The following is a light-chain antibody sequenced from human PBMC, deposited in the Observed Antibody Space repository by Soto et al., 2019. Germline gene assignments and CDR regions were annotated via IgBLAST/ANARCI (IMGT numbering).Light chain of an antibody. CDR3: QQRSSWQVT. CDR1: QSVSSSY. J-gene: IGKJ4*01. Sequence: EIVLTQSPGTLSLSPGERATLSCRASQSVSSSYLAWYQQKPGQAPRLLIYGASSRATGIPDRFSGSGSGTDFTLTISSLEPEDFAVYYCQQRSSWQVTFGGGTKVDIK. CDR2: GAS. V-gene: IGKV3D-20*02.